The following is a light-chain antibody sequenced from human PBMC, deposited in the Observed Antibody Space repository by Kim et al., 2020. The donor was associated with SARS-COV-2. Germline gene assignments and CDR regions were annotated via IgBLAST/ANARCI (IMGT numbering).Light chain of an antibody. CDR1: SSNIGCNT. CDR3: AAWDDSLITWV. CDR2: SND. V-gene: IGLV1-44*01. J-gene: IGLJ3*02. Sequence: GQWVTISCFGSSSNIGCNTVTWYQQLTGSAPKLPIYSNDQRPSGVPHRFSGSTSGTSASLAISGLQSEDEADYYCAAWDDSLITWVFGGGTQLTVL.